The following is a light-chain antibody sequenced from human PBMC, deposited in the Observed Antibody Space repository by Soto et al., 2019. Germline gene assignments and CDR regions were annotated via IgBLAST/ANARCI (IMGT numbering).Light chain of an antibody. V-gene: IGKV3D-20*01. Sequence: EIVLTQSPGTLSLSPGERATLSCGASQRVSSSYLAWYQQKPGLAPRLLIYDASSRATGIPDRFSGSGSGTDFTLTISRLEPEDFAVYYCQQYGSSHTFGQGTRLEIK. CDR1: QRVSSSY. J-gene: IGKJ5*01. CDR2: DAS. CDR3: QQYGSSHT.